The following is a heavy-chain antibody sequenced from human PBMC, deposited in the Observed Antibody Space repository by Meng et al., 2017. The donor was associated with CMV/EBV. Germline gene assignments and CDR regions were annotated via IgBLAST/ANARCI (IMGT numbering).Heavy chain of an antibody. J-gene: IGHJ4*02. V-gene: IGHV3-30*04. CDR1: FTFISYA. D-gene: IGHD2-21*01. Sequence: FTFISYAMHWVRRTPGKWLEWVAVLSYDGSNKYYADSVQGQFTISRDNSKNTLYLQMNSLRAEDTAVYYCARDMGPYCGGDCYGPVYWGQGTLVTVSS. CDR3: ARDMGPYCGGDCYGPVY. CDR2: LSYDGSNK.